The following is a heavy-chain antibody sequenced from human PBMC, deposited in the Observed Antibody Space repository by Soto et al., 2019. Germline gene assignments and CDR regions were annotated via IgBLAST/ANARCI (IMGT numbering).Heavy chain of an antibody. CDR3: ARSAPKAPTFDI. J-gene: IGHJ3*02. CDR1: GGSISSGGYC. V-gene: IGHV4-31*02. Sequence: SETLSLTWTVSGGSISSGGYCWNWIRQHPGKGLEWIGYIYYSGSTYYNPSLKSRVTISVDTSKNQFSLKLSSVTAADTAVYYCARSAPKAPTFDIWGQGTMVT. CDR2: IYYSGST.